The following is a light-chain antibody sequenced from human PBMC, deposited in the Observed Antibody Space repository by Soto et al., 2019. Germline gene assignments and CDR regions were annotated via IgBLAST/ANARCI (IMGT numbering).Light chain of an antibody. V-gene: IGLV2-23*02. J-gene: IGLJ1*01. CDR1: SSDVGSYNL. Sequence: QSALTQPASVSGSPGQSITISCTGASSDVGSYNLVSWYQQHTGKAPKLMIYEVSKRPSGVSNRFSGSKSGSTASLTISGLQAEDEADYYCCSYAGSSTLYVFGTGTKVTVL. CDR3: CSYAGSSTLYV. CDR2: EVS.